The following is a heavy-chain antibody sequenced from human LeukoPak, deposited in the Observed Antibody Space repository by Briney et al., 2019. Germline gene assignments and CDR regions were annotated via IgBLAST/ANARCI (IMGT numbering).Heavy chain of an antibody. Sequence: GGSLRLSCGASGFTFSDSWMSWVRQAPGKGLEWLANMNQDGSEKDYVDSVKGRFTISRDNARNSLYLQMSSLRDEDTAVYYCATYTHWVAGDVWGQGTTVTVSS. CDR1: GFTFSDSW. CDR3: ATYTHWVAGDV. CDR2: MNQDGSEK. J-gene: IGHJ6*02. V-gene: IGHV3-7*01. D-gene: IGHD3-16*01.